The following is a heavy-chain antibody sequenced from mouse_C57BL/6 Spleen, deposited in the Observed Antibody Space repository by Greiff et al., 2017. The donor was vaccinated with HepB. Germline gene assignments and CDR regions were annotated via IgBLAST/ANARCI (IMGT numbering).Heavy chain of an antibody. V-gene: IGHV5-16*01. CDR2: INYDGSST. CDR1: GFTFSDYY. J-gene: IGHJ3*01. CDR3: AREDYDYDGWFAY. Sequence: EVKLVDSEGGLVQPGRSMKLSCTASGFTFSDYYMAWVRQVPEKGLEWVANINYDGSSTYYLDSLKSRFIISRDNAKNILYLQMSSLKSEDTATYYCAREDYDYDGWFAYWGQGTLVTVSA. D-gene: IGHD2-4*01.